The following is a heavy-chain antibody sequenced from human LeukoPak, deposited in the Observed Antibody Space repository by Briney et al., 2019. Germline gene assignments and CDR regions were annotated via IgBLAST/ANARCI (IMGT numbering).Heavy chain of an antibody. Sequence: SETPSLTCTVSGGSISSYYWSWIRQPPGKGLEWIGYIYYSGSTNYNPSLKSRVTISVDTSKNQFSLKLSSVTAADTAVYYCARLPNCGGDCYSQDAFDIWGQGTMVTVSS. CDR1: GGSISSYY. V-gene: IGHV4-59*08. CDR2: IYYSGST. CDR3: ARLPNCGGDCYSQDAFDI. D-gene: IGHD2-21*02. J-gene: IGHJ3*02.